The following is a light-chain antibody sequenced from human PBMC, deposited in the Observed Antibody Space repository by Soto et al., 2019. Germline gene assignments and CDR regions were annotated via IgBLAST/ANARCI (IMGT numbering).Light chain of an antibody. V-gene: IGKV2-24*01. J-gene: IGKJ1*01. Sequence: DIVLTQTPLSLVVTLGQPASISCKSSQSLAFRDGNIYLNWLQQRPGQPPRLLISKTPNRFSGVPDRFSGSGAGTEFTLKISTVEAEDVGVYYFAEAALLPHAFGQGTKVEIK. CDR1: QSLAFRDGNIY. CDR3: AEAALLPHA. CDR2: KTP.